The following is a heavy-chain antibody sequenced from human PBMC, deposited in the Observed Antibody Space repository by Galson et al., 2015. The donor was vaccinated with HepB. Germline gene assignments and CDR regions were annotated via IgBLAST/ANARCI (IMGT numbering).Heavy chain of an antibody. Sequence: SLRLSCAASGFTFSSYAMSWVRQAPGKGLERVSAISGSGGSTYYADSVKGRFTISRDNSKNTLYLQMNSLRAEDTAVYYCAKSLRGLVSHWYFDLWGRGTLVTVSS. CDR2: ISGSGGST. CDR3: AKSLRGLVSHWYFDL. D-gene: IGHD6-19*01. CDR1: GFTFSSYA. V-gene: IGHV3-23*01. J-gene: IGHJ2*01.